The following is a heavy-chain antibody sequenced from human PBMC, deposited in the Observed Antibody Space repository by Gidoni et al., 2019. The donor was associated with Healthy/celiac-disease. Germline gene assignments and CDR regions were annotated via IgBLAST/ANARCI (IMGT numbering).Heavy chain of an antibody. Sequence: QLQLQESGSGLVKPSPTLSLTCAVSGGSISSGGYSWSGLRQPPGKGMEWIGYIYHSGSTYYNPSLKSRVTISVDRSKNQFSLKLSSVTAADTAVYYCARVTYPNWFDPWGQGTLVTVSS. CDR1: GGSISSGGYS. CDR2: IYHSGST. V-gene: IGHV4-30-2*01. CDR3: ARVTYPNWFDP. J-gene: IGHJ5*02.